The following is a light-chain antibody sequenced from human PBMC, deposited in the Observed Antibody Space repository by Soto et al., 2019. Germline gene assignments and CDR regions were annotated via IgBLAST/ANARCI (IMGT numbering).Light chain of an antibody. CDR3: QQRHMWPIT. J-gene: IGKJ5*01. CDR2: DTS. V-gene: IGKV3-11*01. CDR1: QSVTSN. Sequence: EIVLTQSSATLSLSPGERATLSCRASQSVTSNALAWYQQKPGQAPRLLIYDTSNRATGIPARFSGSGSGTDFTLTISSLEPEDSAVFYCQQRHMWPITFGQGTRLEIK.